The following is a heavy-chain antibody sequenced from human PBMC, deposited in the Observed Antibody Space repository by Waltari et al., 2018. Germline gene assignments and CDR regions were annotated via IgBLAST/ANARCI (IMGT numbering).Heavy chain of an antibody. D-gene: IGHD3-9*01. Sequence: QITLKESGPTLVKPTQTLTLTCTFSGFSLSTSGVGVGWIRQPPGKALEWLALIYWNDDKRYSPSLKSRLTITKDTSKNQVVLTMTNMDPVDTATYYCATREYYDILTGYPNRYYFDYWGQGTLVTVSS. CDR2: IYWNDDK. CDR3: ATREYYDILTGYPNRYYFDY. V-gene: IGHV2-5*01. J-gene: IGHJ4*02. CDR1: GFSLSTSGVG.